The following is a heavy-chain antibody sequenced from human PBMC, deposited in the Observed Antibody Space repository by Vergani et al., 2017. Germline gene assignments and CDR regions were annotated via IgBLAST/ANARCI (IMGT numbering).Heavy chain of an antibody. D-gene: IGHD6-19*01. CDR1: GYSISSGYY. J-gene: IGHJ3*02. V-gene: IGHV4-38-2*01. Sequence: QVQLQESGPGLVKPSETLSLTCAVSGYSISSGYYWGWIRQPPGKGLEWIGSIYHSGSTYYNPSLKSRVTISVDTSKNQFSLKLSSVTAADTAVYYCARHRADSSGWYDAFDIWGQGTMVTVSS. CDR3: ARHRADSSGWYDAFDI. CDR2: IYHSGST.